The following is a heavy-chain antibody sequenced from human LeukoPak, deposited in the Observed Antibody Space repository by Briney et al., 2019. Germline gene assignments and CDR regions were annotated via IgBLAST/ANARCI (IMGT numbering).Heavy chain of an antibody. CDR1: GFTFSSYG. Sequence: GGSLRLSCAASGFTFSSYGMHWVRQAPGKGLEWVAVISYDGSNKYYADSVKGRFTISRDNSKNTLYLQMNSLRAEDTAVYYCASAIRYCSGGSCYSPWGLDAFDIWGRGTMVTVSS. CDR2: ISYDGSNK. V-gene: IGHV3-30*03. CDR3: ASAIRYCSGGSCYSPWGLDAFDI. D-gene: IGHD2-15*01. J-gene: IGHJ3*02.